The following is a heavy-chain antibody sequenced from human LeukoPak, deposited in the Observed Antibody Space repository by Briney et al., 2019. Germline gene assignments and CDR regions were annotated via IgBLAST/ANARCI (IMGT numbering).Heavy chain of an antibody. CDR3: ARDNWDYVGGTGWLDP. CDR1: GFTFSSFC. CDR2: IWYDGSKK. Sequence: PGGSLRLSCAASGFTFSSFCMHWVRQAPGKGLEWVAVIWYDGSKKYYADSVKGRFTISRDTSQNTLYLQMDSLRDEDTAVYYCARDNWDYVGGTGWLDPWGQGTLVIVSS. D-gene: IGHD3-10*02. J-gene: IGHJ5*02. V-gene: IGHV3-33*01.